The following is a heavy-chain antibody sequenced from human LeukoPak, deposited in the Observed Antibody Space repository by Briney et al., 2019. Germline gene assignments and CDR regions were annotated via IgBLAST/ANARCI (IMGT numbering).Heavy chain of an antibody. CDR3: ARQGVVSTTFDY. J-gene: IGHJ4*02. D-gene: IGHD3-3*01. Sequence: SETLSLTCAVSGYSISSGYYWGWIRQPPGKGLEWIGSIYHSGSTYYNPSLKSRVTISVDTSKNQFSLKLSSVTAADTAVCYCARQGVVSTTFDYWGQGTLVTVSS. CDR2: IYHSGST. V-gene: IGHV4-38-2*01. CDR1: GYSISSGYY.